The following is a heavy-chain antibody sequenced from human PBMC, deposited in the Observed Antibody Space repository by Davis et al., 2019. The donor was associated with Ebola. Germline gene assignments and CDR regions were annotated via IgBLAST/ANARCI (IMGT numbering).Heavy chain of an antibody. Sequence: GGSLRLSCAASGLTFSGSAMHCVRQASGKGLEWVGRIRSKANSYATAYVASVKGRFTISRDDSKNTAYLQMNSLKTEDTAVYYCTQTVATIDYWGQGTLVTVAS. D-gene: IGHD5-12*01. CDR2: IRSKANSYAT. V-gene: IGHV3-73*01. CDR3: TQTVATIDY. CDR1: GLTFSGSA. J-gene: IGHJ4*02.